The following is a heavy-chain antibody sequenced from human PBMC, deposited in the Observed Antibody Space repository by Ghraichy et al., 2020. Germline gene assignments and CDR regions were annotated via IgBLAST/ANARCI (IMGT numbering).Heavy chain of an antibody. CDR2: IKQDGSEK. J-gene: IGHJ6*02. V-gene: IGHV3-7*01. CDR3: ARDPIISSWPATSGHGMDV. D-gene: IGHD2-2*01. Sequence: GGSLRLSCAASGFTFSSYWMSWVRQAPGKGLEWVANIKQDGSEKYYVDSVKGRFTISRDNAKNSLYLQMNSLRAEDTAVYYCARDPIISSWPATSGHGMDVWGQGTTVTVSS. CDR1: GFTFSSYW.